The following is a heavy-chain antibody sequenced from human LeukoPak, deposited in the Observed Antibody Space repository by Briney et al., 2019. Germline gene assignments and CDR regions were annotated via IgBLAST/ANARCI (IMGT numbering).Heavy chain of an antibody. CDR2: ISRSGSSI. CDR3: ARSTFVGTIDY. Sequence: GGSLSLSCAPSGFPFSNYEMNWVRQAPGRGLEWVSYISRSGSSIDYADSVKGRFTISRDNAKNSLYLQMSSLRAEDTAVYYCARSTFVGTIDYWGQGTLVTVSS. V-gene: IGHV3-48*03. D-gene: IGHD2/OR15-2a*01. CDR1: GFPFSNYE. J-gene: IGHJ4*02.